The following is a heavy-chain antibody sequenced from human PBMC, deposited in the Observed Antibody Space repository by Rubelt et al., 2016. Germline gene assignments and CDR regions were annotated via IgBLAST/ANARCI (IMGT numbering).Heavy chain of an antibody. CDR3: AGGVLTYDEYGWCGP. CDR1: GGSFSGYY. J-gene: IGHJ5*02. V-gene: IGHV4-34*01. Sequence: QVQLQQWGAGLLKPSETLSLTCAVYGGSFSGYYWSWIRQPPGKGLEWIGEINHSGSTTYNPSLKSRVTILVDTSKNQFSLKMTVVTSADTDAYYLAGGVLTYDEYGWCGPWGQGTVVNVCS. D-gene: IGHD2-8*02. CDR2: INHSGST.